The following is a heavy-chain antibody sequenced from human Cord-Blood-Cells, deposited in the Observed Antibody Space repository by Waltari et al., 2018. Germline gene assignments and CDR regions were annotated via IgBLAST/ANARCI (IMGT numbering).Heavy chain of an antibody. D-gene: IGHD2-2*01. CDR1: GGSISSSSYY. Sequence: QLQLQESGPGLVKPSETLSLTCTVSGGSISSSSYYWGGSRQPPGNGREWIGGIYYSGSTYYNPSLKSRVTISVDTSKNQFSLKLSSVTAADTAVYYCASHRSDGPSPDIVVVPAAAVDYWGQGTLVTVSS. V-gene: IGHV4-39*01. CDR3: ASHRSDGPSPDIVVVPAAAVDY. CDR2: IYYSGST. J-gene: IGHJ4*02.